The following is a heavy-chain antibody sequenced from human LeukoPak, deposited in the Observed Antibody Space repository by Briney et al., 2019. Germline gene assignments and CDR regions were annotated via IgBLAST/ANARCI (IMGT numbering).Heavy chain of an antibody. D-gene: IGHD3-22*01. Sequence: SETLSLTCAVYGGSFSGYYWSWIRQPPGKGLEWIGEINHSGSTNYNPSLKSRVTISVDTSKNQFSLKLSSVTAADTAVYYCARYYDSSGYYSLYYYYYMDVWGKGTTVTISS. V-gene: IGHV4-34*01. J-gene: IGHJ6*03. CDR1: GGSFSGYY. CDR3: ARYYDSSGYYSLYYYYYMDV. CDR2: INHSGST.